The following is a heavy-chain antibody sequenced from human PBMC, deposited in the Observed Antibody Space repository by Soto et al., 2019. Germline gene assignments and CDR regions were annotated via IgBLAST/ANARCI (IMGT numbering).Heavy chain of an antibody. V-gene: IGHV3-7*01. Sequence: GGSLRLSCAASGFTFSSYWMSWVRQAPGKGLEWVANIKQDGSEKYYVDSVKGRFTISRDNAKNSLYLQMNSLRAEDTAVYYCARDLLPLYSSGWAYWGQGTLVTVSS. CDR1: GFTFSSYW. J-gene: IGHJ4*02. CDR3: ARDLLPLYSSGWAY. D-gene: IGHD6-19*01. CDR2: IKQDGSEK.